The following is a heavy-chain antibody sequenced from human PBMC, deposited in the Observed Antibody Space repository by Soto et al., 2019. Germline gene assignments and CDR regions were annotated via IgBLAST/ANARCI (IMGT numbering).Heavy chain of an antibody. Sequence: QVQLVQSGDEMRKPGASVKVSCQASGYTFSNYGITWVRQAPGQGLEWMGWISAHNGNSKYAQSLQGRLTLTTDTSTSTADMELRSLRSDDTAVYYCARDWYFFGSGSPNHMDVWGKGITVSVSS. CDR2: ISAHNGNS. D-gene: IGHD3-10*01. V-gene: IGHV1-18*01. CDR3: ARDWYFFGSGSPNHMDV. J-gene: IGHJ6*03. CDR1: GYTFSNYG.